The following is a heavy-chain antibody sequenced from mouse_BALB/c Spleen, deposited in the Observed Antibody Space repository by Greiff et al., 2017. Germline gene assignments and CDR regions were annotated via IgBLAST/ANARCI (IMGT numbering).Heavy chain of an antibody. CDR1: GFTFSDYY. V-gene: IGHV5-4*02. D-gene: IGHD1-1*01. Sequence: EVKLVESGGGLVKPGGSLKLSCAASGFTFSDYYMYWVRQTPEKRLEWVATISDGGSYTYYPDSVKGRFTISRDNAKNNLYLQMSSLKSEDTAMYYGARDGHYGSEGFAYWGQGTLVTVSA. J-gene: IGHJ3*01. CDR2: ISDGGSYT. CDR3: ARDGHYGSEGFAY.